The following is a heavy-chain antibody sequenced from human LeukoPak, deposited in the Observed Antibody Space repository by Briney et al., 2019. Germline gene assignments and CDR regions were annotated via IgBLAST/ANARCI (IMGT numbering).Heavy chain of an antibody. CDR2: ISYDGSNK. V-gene: IGHV3-30-3*01. CDR1: GFTFRSYA. D-gene: IGHD4-23*01. Sequence: GGSLRLSCAASGFTFRSYAMHWVRQAPGKGLEWVAVISYDGSNKYYADSVKGRFTISRDNSKNTLYLQMNSLRAEDTAVYYCARARWYFDYWGPGTLVTVSS. J-gene: IGHJ4*02. CDR3: ARARWYFDY.